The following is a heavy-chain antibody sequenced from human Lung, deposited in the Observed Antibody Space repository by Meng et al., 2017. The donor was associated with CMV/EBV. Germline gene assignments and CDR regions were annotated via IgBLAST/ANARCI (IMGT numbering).Heavy chain of an antibody. CDR3: VGHMIVVPDRGYGVGV. CDR1: GHSISSDYF. CDR2: NDSGNT. Sequence: SETLSLTXRVSGHSISSDYFWGWVRQPPGEGLEWIGINDSGNTYYSPSLKSRVAISVDTSGTQFSLTLTSVTAADTAVYYCVGHMIVVPDRGYGVGVWGQGTTVTFSS. J-gene: IGHJ6*02. D-gene: IGHD3-22*01. V-gene: IGHV4-38-2*01.